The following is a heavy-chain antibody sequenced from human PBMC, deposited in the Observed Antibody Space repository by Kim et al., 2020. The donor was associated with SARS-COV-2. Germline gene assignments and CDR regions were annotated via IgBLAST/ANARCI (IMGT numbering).Heavy chain of an antibody. CDR2: IYYSGST. V-gene: IGHV4-59*13. CDR3: ARDIHSGVWYYAMDF. D-gene: IGHD6-19*01. Sequence: SETLSLTCTVSGGSISSYYWSWIRQPPGKGLEWVGYIYYSGSTNYNPSLKSRVTISVDTSKNQFSLKPSAVTAADTAVYYCARDIHSGVWYYAMDFWGQGTTVTVSS. J-gene: IGHJ6*02. CDR1: GGSISSYY.